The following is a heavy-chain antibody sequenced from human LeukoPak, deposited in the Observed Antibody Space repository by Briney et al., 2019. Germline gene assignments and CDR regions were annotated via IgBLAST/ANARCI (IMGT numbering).Heavy chain of an antibody. CDR3: ARGRITYIVVVPAAPYYFDY. Sequence: SETLSLTCTVSGGSISSYYWSWIRQPPGKGLEWIGYIYYSGSTNYNPSLKSRVTISVDTSKNQFSLKLSSVTAADTAVYYCARGRITYIVVVPAAPYYFDYWGQGTLVTVSS. V-gene: IGHV4-59*08. D-gene: IGHD2-2*01. CDR1: GGSISSYY. J-gene: IGHJ4*02. CDR2: IYYSGST.